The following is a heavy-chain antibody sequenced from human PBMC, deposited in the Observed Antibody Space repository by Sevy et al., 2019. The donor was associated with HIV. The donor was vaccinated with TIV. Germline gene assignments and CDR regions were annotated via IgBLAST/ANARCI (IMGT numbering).Heavy chain of an antibody. CDR3: ATVVRLWSPYYFDY. V-gene: IGHV1-24*01. D-gene: IGHD5-18*01. CDR2: FDPEDGET. Sequence: ASVKVSCKVSGYTLTELSMHWVRQAPGKGLEWMGGFDPEDGETIYAQKFQGRVTMTEDTSTDTAYMELSSLRSGDTAVYYCATVVRLWSPYYFDYWGQGTLVTVSS. CDR1: GYTLTELS. J-gene: IGHJ4*02.